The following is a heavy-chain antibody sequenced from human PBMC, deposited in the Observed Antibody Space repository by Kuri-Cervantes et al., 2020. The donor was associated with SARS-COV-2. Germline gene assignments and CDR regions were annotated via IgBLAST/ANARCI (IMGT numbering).Heavy chain of an antibody. CDR3: ARWASGYDYDPFDF. CDR1: GYTFTSHG. D-gene: IGHD5-12*01. Sequence: ASVKVSCKASGYTFTSHGISWVRQAPGQGLEWMGWISAYNGNIYYAQNLRGRVTMTTDTSTATAYMELRSLRSDDTAVYYCARWASGYDYDPFDFWGQGTLVTVSS. V-gene: IGHV1-18*01. CDR2: ISAYNGNI. J-gene: IGHJ4*02.